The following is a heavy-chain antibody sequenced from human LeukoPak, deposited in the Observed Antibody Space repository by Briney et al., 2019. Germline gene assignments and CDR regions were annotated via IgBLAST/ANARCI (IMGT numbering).Heavy chain of an antibody. CDR2: IIPIFGTA. CDR1: GGTFSSYA. D-gene: IGHD1-7*01. J-gene: IGHJ3*02. V-gene: IGHV1-69*13. Sequence: ASVKVSCKASGGTFSSYAISWVRQAPGQGLEWMGGIIPIFGTANYAQKFQGRVTITADESTSTAYMELSSLRSEDTAVYYCARAADSGLELPDGAFDIWGQGTMVTVSS. CDR3: ARAADSGLELPDGAFDI.